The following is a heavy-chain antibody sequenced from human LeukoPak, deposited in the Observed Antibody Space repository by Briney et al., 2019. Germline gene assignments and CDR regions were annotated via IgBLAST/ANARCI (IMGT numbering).Heavy chain of an antibody. CDR3: ARRVVAASSYYYYYGMDV. CDR1: GGSISSGGYY. CDR2: IYYSGST. V-gene: IGHV4-31*03. Sequence: PSETLSLTCTVSGGSISSGGYYWSWIRQHPGKGLEWIGYIYYSGSTYYNPSLKSRVTISVDTSKNQFSLKLSSVTAADTAVYYCARRVVAASSYYYYYGMDVWGQGTTVTVSS. J-gene: IGHJ6*02. D-gene: IGHD2-15*01.